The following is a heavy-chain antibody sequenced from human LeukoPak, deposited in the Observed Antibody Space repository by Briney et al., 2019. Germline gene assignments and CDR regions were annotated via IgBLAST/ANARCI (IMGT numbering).Heavy chain of an antibody. CDR3: AREYTSSWYDWFDP. CDR1: GYSISRGYS. V-gene: IGHV4-38-2*02. J-gene: IGHJ5*02. D-gene: IGHD6-13*01. CDR2: IYHSGST. Sequence: SETLSLTCTVSGYSISRGYSWGWIRQPPGKGLEWIGNIYHSGSTNYSPSLKSRVTISVDTSKNQFSLKLSSVTAADTAVYYCAREYTSSWYDWFDPWGQGTLVTVSS.